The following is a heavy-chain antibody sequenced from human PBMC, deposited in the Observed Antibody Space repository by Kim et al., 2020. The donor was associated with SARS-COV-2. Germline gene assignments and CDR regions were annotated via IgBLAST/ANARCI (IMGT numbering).Heavy chain of an antibody. V-gene: IGHV4-59*08. CDR1: GGSISSYY. CDR3: ARHCWLNGSGGSCYGSDY. CDR2: IYYSGST. J-gene: IGHJ4*02. Sequence: SETMSLTCTVSGGSISSYYWSWIRQPPGKGLEWIGYIYYSGSTNYNPSLKSRVTISVDTSKNQFSLKLSSVTAADTAVYYCARHCWLNGSGGSCYGSDYWGQGTLVTVSS. D-gene: IGHD2-15*01.